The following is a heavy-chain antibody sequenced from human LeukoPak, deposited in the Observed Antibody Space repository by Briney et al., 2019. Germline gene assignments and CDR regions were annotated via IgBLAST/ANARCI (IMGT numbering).Heavy chain of an antibody. CDR3: ASQTKFLVAWYFDL. D-gene: IGHD5-12*01. V-gene: IGHV4-59*01. J-gene: IGHJ2*01. Sequence: SETLSLTCTVSGGSISSYYWSWIRQPPGKGLEWIGYIYYSGSTNYNPSLKSRVTISVDTSKNQFSLKLSSVTAADTAVYYCASQTKFLVAWYFDLWGRGTLVTVSS. CDR1: GGSISSYY. CDR2: IYYSGST.